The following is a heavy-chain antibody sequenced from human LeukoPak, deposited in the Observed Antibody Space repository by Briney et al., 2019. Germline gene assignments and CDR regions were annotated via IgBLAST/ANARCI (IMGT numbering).Heavy chain of an antibody. CDR3: ARGTYYDSSGYHFDY. CDR2: LYSGGSI. CDR1: GFTVSSNY. J-gene: IGHJ4*02. D-gene: IGHD3-22*01. Sequence: GGSLRLSCAASGFTVSSNYMSWVRQAPGKGLEWVSVLYSGGSIYYAESVKGRYTISRDNSRNTLYLQMNSLRAEDTAVYYCARGTYYDSSGYHFDYWGQGTLVTVSS. V-gene: IGHV3-53*01.